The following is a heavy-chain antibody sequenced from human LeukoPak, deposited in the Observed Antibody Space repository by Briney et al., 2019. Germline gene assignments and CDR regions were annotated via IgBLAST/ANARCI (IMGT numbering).Heavy chain of an antibody. CDR3: SGGRGRRYYFDY. J-gene: IGHJ4*02. CDR2: INHSGST. V-gene: IGHV4-34*08. D-gene: IGHD3/OR15-3a*01. CDR1: GFTFSDYY. Sequence: GSLRLSCAASGFTFSDYYMSWIRQAPGKGLEWIGEINHSGSTNYNPSLKSRVTISVDTSKNQFSLKLSSVTAADTAVYYCSGGRGRRYYFDYWGQGTLVTVSS.